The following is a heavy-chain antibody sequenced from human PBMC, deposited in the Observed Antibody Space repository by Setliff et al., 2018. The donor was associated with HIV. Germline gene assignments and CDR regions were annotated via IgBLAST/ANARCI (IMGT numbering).Heavy chain of an antibody. V-gene: IGHV3-30*18. CDR3: AKSSFRFFEDLSDWYFDL. Sequence: LRLSCAASGFTFSSYAMHWVRQAPGKGLEWVAVISQDASKDYYADSVKGRFTISKDNSKNTVFLQMNNLRVEDTALYYCAKSSFRFFEDLSDWYFDLWGRGTLVTVSS. CDR2: ISQDASKD. D-gene: IGHD3-16*02. J-gene: IGHJ2*01. CDR1: GFTFSSYA.